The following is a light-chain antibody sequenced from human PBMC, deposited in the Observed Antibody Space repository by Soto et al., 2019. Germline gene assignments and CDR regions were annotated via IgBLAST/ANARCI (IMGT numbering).Light chain of an antibody. J-gene: IGKJ4*02. CDR1: QSVSSN. CDR3: QQYNNRPPLT. CDR2: GAS. Sequence: EIVMTQSPATLSVSPGERATLSCRASQSVSSNLAWYQQKPGQAPRLLIYGASTRATAIPARFSGSGSGTECTHTISSLQSEDFAVDYCQQYNNRPPLTFGGGTKVDIK. V-gene: IGKV3-15*01.